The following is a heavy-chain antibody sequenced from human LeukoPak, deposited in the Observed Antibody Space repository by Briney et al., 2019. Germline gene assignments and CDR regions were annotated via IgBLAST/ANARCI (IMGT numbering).Heavy chain of an antibody. CDR3: ARESRGGGLNNWFDP. Sequence: PSETLSLTCTVSGGSLSSHYWSWVRQPPGKGLEWIGYIYYSGSTKYDPSLKSRVTISVDTSKNQFSLKLSSVTAADTAVYYCARESRGGGLNNWFDPWGQGTLVTVSS. J-gene: IGHJ5*02. V-gene: IGHV4-59*11. CDR1: GGSLSSHY. D-gene: IGHD3-16*01. CDR2: IYYSGST.